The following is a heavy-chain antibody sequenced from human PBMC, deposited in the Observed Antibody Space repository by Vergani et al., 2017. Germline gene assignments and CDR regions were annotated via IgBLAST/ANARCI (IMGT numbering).Heavy chain of an antibody. CDR1: GFTVSSNY. Sequence: EVQLVESGGGLIQPGGSLRLSCAASGFTVSSNYMSWVRQAPGKGLEWVSVIYSGGTTYYADSVKGRFTISRDNSKNTLYLQMNSLRAGDTAVYYCARGWLGPHFDYWGQGTLVTVSS. CDR3: ARGWLGPHFDY. CDR2: IYSGGTT. V-gene: IGHV3-53*01. D-gene: IGHD6-19*01. J-gene: IGHJ4*02.